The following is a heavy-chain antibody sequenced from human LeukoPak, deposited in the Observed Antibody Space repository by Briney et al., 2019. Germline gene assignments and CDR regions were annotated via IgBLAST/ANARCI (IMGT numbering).Heavy chain of an antibody. D-gene: IGHD2-2*01. J-gene: IGHJ6*02. Sequence: GGSLRLSCAASGFIFSDYYMSWIRQAPGKGLEWISYISTSGSVKYYADSVKGRFTISRGGSLYLQMDSLRAEDTAVYYCARDGGCSSTSCYESLYYYYGMDVWGQGTTVTVSS. CDR3: ARDGGCSSTSCYESLYYYYGMDV. CDR2: ISTSGSVK. V-gene: IGHV3-11*01. CDR1: GFIFSDYY.